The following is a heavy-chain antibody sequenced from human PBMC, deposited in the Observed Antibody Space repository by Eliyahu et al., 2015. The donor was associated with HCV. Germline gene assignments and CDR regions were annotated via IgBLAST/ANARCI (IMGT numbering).Heavy chain of an antibody. D-gene: IGHD6-19*01. Sequence: QVQLVQSGAEVKKPGASVKVSCXASGYTFXGYYXHWVRQAPGQGLEWMGWINPNSGGTNYAQKFQGRVTMTRDTSISTAYMELSRLRSDDTAVYYCARDLLPSDSSGWYNNWFDPWGQGTLVTVSS. V-gene: IGHV1-2*02. CDR1: GYTFXGYY. J-gene: IGHJ5*02. CDR3: ARDLLPSDSSGWYNNWFDP. CDR2: INPNSGGT.